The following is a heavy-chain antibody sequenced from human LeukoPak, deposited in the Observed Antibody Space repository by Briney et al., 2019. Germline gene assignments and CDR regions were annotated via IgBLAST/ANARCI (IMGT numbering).Heavy chain of an antibody. Sequence: GGSLRLSCAASGFTFSSYSMHWVRQAPGKGLEWVAFIRYDGSNKYYADSVKGRFTISRDNSKNTLYLQMNSLRAEDTAVYYCAKGDDVDTALSSPWGQGTLVTVSS. CDR2: IRYDGSNK. D-gene: IGHD5-18*01. J-gene: IGHJ5*02. V-gene: IGHV3-30*02. CDR1: GFTFSSYS. CDR3: AKGDDVDTALSSP.